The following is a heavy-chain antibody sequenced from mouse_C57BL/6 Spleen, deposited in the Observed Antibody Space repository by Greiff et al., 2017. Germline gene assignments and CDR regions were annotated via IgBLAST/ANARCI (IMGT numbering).Heavy chain of an antibody. D-gene: IGHD2-1*01. CDR2: IYPGSGST. CDR1: GYTFTSYW. V-gene: IGHV1-55*01. Sequence: QVQLQQPGAELVKPGASVKMSCKASGYTFTSYWITWVKQRPGQGLEWIGDIYPGSGSTNYNEKFKSKATLTVDTSSSTAYMQRSSLTSEDSAVYYCASGGYYGNYGGVLDYWGQGTTLTVSS. CDR3: ASGGYYGNYGGVLDY. J-gene: IGHJ2*01.